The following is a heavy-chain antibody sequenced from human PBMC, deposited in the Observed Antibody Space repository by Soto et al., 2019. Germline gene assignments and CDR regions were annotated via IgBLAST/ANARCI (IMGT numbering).Heavy chain of an antibody. CDR1: GFTFSSYA. Sequence: GGSLRLSCAASGFTFSSYAMTWVRQAPGKGLEWVSTISGSGGSTYYADSVKGRFTISRDNSKKTLDLQMNSLRAEDTAIYYCAKEGGYNWNYADYWGQGTLVTVSS. J-gene: IGHJ4*02. CDR2: ISGSGGST. CDR3: AKEGGYNWNYADY. V-gene: IGHV3-23*01. D-gene: IGHD1-7*01.